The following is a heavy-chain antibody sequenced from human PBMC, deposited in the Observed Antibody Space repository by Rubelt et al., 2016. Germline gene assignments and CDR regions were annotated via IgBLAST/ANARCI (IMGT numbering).Heavy chain of an antibody. J-gene: IGHJ4*02. V-gene: IGHV4-34*02. D-gene: IGHD2-8*01. Sequence: QVQLQQGGAGLLKPSETLSLTCAVYGGSFSGYYWSWIRQPPGKGLEWIGEINLGGSSNYNPSLKTRVTISVDTSKNQFSLTVNSVTAADTAVYYCARGYCTNGVCYGGDYWGQGTLVTVSS. CDR2: INLGGSS. CDR3: ARGYCTNGVCYGGDY. CDR1: GGSFSGYY.